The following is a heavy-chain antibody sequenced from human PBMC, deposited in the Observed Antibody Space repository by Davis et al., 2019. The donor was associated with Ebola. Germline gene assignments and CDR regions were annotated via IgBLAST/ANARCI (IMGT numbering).Heavy chain of an antibody. CDR3: ARGGGSSKRTMGY. Sequence: ASVKVSCKASGYTFTSYDINWVRQATGQGLEWMGWMNPNSGGTNYAQKFQGWVTMTRDTSISTAYMELSRLRSDDTAVYYCARGGGSSKRTMGYWGQGTLVTVSS. V-gene: IGHV1-2*04. CDR2: MNPNSGGT. CDR1: GYTFTSYD. D-gene: IGHD1-26*01. J-gene: IGHJ4*02.